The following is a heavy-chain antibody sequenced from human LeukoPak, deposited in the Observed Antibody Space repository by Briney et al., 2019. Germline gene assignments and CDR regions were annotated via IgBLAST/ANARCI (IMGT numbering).Heavy chain of an antibody. CDR1: GFTVSSNY. V-gene: IGHV3-66*01. CDR2: IYSGGST. D-gene: IGHD1-26*01. J-gene: IGHJ4*02. Sequence: QAGGSLRLSCAASGFTVSSNYMSWVRQAPGKGLEWVSVIYSGGSTYYADSVKGRFTISRDNSKNTLYLQMNSLRAEDTAVYYCARVVSGSYYTDYWGQGTLVTVSS. CDR3: ARVVSGSYYTDY.